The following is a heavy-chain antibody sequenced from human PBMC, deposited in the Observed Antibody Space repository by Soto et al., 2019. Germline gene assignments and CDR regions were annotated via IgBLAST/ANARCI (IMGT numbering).Heavy chain of an antibody. CDR3: ARGVRNPRGQDY. CDR2: IIPIFGTA. D-gene: IGHD3-10*01. J-gene: IGHJ4*02. V-gene: IGHV1-69*01. CDR1: GGTFSSYA. Sequence: QVQLVQSGAEVKKPGSSVKVSCKASGGTFSSYAISWVRQAPGQGLEWMGGIIPIFGTANYAQKFQGRVTINAAESTSTAYMGLSSLRSEDTAVYYCARGVRNPRGQDYWGQGTLVTVSS.